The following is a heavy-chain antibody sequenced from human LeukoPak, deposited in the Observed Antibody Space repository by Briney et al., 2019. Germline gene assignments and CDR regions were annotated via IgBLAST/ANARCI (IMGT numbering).Heavy chain of an antibody. CDR3: ARTYSGYSYGMYWYFDL. CDR1: GFTVSSNS. V-gene: IGHV3-53*01. J-gene: IGHJ2*01. CDR2: IYSGGST. Sequence: PGGSLRLSCAASGFTVSSNSMSWVRQAPGKGLEWVSVIYSGGSTYYADSVKGRFTISRDNSKNTLYLQMNSLGAEDTAVYYCARTYSGYSYGMYWYFDLWGRGTLVTVSS. D-gene: IGHD5-18*01.